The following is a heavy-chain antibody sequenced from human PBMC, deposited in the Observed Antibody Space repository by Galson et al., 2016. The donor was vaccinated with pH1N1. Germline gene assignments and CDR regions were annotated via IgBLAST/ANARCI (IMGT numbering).Heavy chain of an antibody. Sequence: SVKVSCKASGGTLSRHTISWVRQAPGQGLEWMGRILPIVGITNYAQKFQGRVTIIADRFTSTVSMELSGLRSDDTAVYYCATETGSSGMDVWDQGTTVTVSS. V-gene: IGHV1-69*02. J-gene: IGHJ6*02. D-gene: IGHD3-10*01. CDR3: ATETGSSGMDV. CDR2: ILPIVGIT. CDR1: GGTLSRHT.